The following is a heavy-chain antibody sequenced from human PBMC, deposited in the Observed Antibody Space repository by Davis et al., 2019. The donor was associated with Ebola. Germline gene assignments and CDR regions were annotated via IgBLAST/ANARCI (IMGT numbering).Heavy chain of an antibody. CDR3: AKDLGGYDFWSGYYYYYYYGMDV. D-gene: IGHD3-3*01. V-gene: IGHV1-69*04. CDR1: GGTFSSYA. J-gene: IGHJ6*02. Sequence: SVKVSCKASGGTFSSYAISWVRQAPGQGLEWMGRIIPILGIANYAQKFQGRVTITADKSTSTAYMELSSLRAEDTAVYYCAKDLGGYDFWSGYYYYYYYGMDVWGQGTTVTVSS. CDR2: IIPILGIA.